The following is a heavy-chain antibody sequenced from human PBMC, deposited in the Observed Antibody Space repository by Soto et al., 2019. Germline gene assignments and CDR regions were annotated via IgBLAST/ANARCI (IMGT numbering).Heavy chain of an antibody. CDR2: ISGSGIDI. CDR3: AKVNPGYGSSWSYFDF. V-gene: IGHV3-48*03. Sequence: PGGSLRLSCAASGFSFSTYEMNWVRQAPGKGLEWVSYISGSGIDIYYADSVKGRFTISRDNANNTLYLQMNSLRAEDTAVYYCAKVNPGYGSSWSYFDFWGQGTRVTVSS. J-gene: IGHJ4*02. D-gene: IGHD6-13*01. CDR1: GFSFSTYE.